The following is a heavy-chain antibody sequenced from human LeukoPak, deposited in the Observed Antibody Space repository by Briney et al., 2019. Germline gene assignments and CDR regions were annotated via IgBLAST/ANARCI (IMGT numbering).Heavy chain of an antibody. V-gene: IGHV3-23*01. CDR1: GFTFSSYA. CDR2: ISGSGGST. CDR3: ARTYYYDSSGYYYDGYFDY. D-gene: IGHD3-22*01. Sequence: GGSLRLSCAASGFTFSSYAMSWVRQAPGKGLEWVSAISGSGGSTYCADSVKGRFTISRDNSKNTLYLQMNSLRAEDTAVYYCARTYYYDSSGYYYDGYFDYWGQGTLVTVSS. J-gene: IGHJ4*02.